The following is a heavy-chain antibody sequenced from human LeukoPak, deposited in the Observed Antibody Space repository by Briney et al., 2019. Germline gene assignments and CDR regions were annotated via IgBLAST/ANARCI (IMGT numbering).Heavy chain of an antibody. V-gene: IGHV3-23*01. CDR1: GFTFSSNA. D-gene: IGHD2-2*01. CDR3: AKCSSNSCYAPVDY. J-gene: IGHJ4*02. CDR2: ISGSGDDT. Sequence: PGGSLRLSCAASGFTFSSNAMSWVRQAPGKELEWVSVISGSGDDTFYADSVKGRFTISRDNSKNTLFPQMNSLRAEDTAVYYCAKCSSNSCYAPVDYWGQGTLVTVSS.